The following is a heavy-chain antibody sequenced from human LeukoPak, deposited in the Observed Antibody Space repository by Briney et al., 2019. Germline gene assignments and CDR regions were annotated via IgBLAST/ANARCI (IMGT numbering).Heavy chain of an antibody. J-gene: IGHJ4*02. D-gene: IGHD5-18*01. CDR3: AKEGYSYGYFFDY. Sequence: SGGSLRLSYAASGFTFSSYAMSWVRQAPGKGLEWVSAISGSGGSTYYADSVKGRFTISRDNSKNTLYLQMNSLRAEDTAVYYCAKEGYSYGYFFDYWGQGTLVTVSS. CDR2: ISGSGGST. V-gene: IGHV3-23*01. CDR1: GFTFSSYA.